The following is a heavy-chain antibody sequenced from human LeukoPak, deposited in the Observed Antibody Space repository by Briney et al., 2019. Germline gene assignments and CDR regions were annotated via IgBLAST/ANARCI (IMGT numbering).Heavy chain of an antibody. CDR1: GFTFNNYA. V-gene: IGHV3-23*01. J-gene: IGHJ4*02. D-gene: IGHD3-9*01. CDR3: SKWGDYDVLTGYYDSDF. CDR2: ILGSGRSA. Sequence: GASLRLSCAASGFTFNNYAMSWVRQAPGKGLEWVSAILGSGRSAYYADSVKGRFTISRDNSKNSLFLQMNSLRVEDTALYYCSKWGDYDVLTGYYDSDFWGQGTLVTVS.